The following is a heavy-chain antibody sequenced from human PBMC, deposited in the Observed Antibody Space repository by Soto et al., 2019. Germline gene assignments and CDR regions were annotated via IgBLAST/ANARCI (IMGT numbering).Heavy chain of an antibody. Sequence: ASVKVSCKASGYTFTSYAMHWVRQAPGQRLEWMGWINAGNGNTKYSQKFQGRVTITRDTSASTVYVELSSLRSDDTAVYYCARDQSFDGSYYYGIYVWGQGTTVTVS. V-gene: IGHV1-3*01. D-gene: IGHD3-10*01. CDR2: INAGNGNT. J-gene: IGHJ6*02. CDR3: ARDQSFDGSYYYGIYV. CDR1: GYTFTSYA.